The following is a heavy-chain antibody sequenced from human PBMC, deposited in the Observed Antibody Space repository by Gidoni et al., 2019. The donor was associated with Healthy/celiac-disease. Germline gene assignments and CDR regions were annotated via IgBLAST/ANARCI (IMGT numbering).Heavy chain of an antibody. CDR3: ARHRGDY. Sequence: QLQLQASGPGLVKPSATLSLTCTVSGGSISSSSYYWGWIRQPPGKGLEWIGSIYYSGSTYYHPSLKRRVTISVDTSKNQFSLKLSSVTAADTAVYYCARHRGDYWGQGTLFTVSS. J-gene: IGHJ4*02. D-gene: IGHD3-10*01. CDR2: IYYSGST. CDR1: GGSISSSSYY. V-gene: IGHV4-39*01.